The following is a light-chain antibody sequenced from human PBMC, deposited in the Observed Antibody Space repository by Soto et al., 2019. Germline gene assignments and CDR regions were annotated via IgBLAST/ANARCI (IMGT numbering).Light chain of an antibody. CDR2: GAS. CDR1: QTVSSSY. V-gene: IGKV3-20*01. J-gene: IGKJ1*01. CDR3: KQHGSSPRP. Sequence: VLRQSPVTLSLSPGEIATLSCRASQTVSSSYLAWYQQKPGQAPRLLVYGASSRTAGTPGRFSCMGSVKDFTLTISRLEPEDFGVYYCKQHGSSPRPLGQGTTVDLK.